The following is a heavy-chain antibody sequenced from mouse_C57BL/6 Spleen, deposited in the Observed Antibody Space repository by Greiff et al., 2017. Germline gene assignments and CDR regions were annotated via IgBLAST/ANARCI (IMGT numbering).Heavy chain of an antibody. J-gene: IGHJ2*01. V-gene: IGHV1-80*01. D-gene: IGHD1-1*01. CDR3: ARMITTVVYFDY. CDR1: GYAFSSYW. CDR2: IYPGDGDT. Sequence: QLQQPGAELVKPGASVKISCKASGYAFSSYWMNWVKQRPGKGLEWIGQIYPGDGDTNYNGKFKGKATLTADKSSSTAYMQLSSLTSEDSAVYFCARMITTVVYFDYWGQGTTLTVSS.